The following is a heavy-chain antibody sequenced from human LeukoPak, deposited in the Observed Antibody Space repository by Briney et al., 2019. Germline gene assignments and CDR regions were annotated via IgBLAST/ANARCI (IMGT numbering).Heavy chain of an antibody. Sequence: ASVKVSCKVSGYTLTELSMHWVRQAPGKGLEWMGGFDPEDGETIYAQKFQGRVTTTEDTSTDTAYMELSSLRSEDTAVYYGATVLTRAVNQSVYFDYWGQGTLVTVSS. CDR2: FDPEDGET. CDR1: GYTLTELS. D-gene: IGHD4-17*01. V-gene: IGHV1-24*01. CDR3: ATVLTRAVNQSVYFDY. J-gene: IGHJ4*02.